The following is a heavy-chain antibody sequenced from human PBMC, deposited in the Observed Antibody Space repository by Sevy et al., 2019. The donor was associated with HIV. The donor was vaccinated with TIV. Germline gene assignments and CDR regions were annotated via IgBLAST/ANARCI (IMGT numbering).Heavy chain of an antibody. D-gene: IGHD5-12*01. CDR2: IYPGDSDT. Sequence: GESLKISCKGSGYRFTNYWLGWVRQMPGKGLEWMGMIYPGDSDTRDSPSFQGQVSISADKSISTAYLQWTSLKASDTAMYYCARVIVATTYPIRVHESDIWGQGTMVTGSS. J-gene: IGHJ3*02. CDR1: GYRFTNYW. CDR3: ARVIVATTYPIRVHESDI. V-gene: IGHV5-51*01.